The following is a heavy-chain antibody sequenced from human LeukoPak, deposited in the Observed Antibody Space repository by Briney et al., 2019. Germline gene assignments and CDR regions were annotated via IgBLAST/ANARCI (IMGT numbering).Heavy chain of an antibody. CDR1: GGTFSSYA. J-gene: IGHJ3*02. D-gene: IGHD4-23*01. Sequence: SVKVSCKASGGTFSSYAISWVRQAPGQGLEWMGGIIPIFGTANYAQKFQGRVTITADEYTSTAYMELSSLRSEDTAVYYCATLRVRWSSDAFDIWGQGTMVTVSS. CDR3: ATLRVRWSSDAFDI. V-gene: IGHV1-69*13. CDR2: IIPIFGTA.